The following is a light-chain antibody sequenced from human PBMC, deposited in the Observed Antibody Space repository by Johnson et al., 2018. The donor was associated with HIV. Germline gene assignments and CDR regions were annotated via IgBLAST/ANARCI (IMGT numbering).Light chain of an antibody. V-gene: IGLV1-51*02. CDR2: ENN. Sequence: QPVLTQPPSVSAAPGQKVTISCSGSSSNIGNNYVSWYQQLPGTAPKLLIYENNKRHSGIPDRFSGSKSATSDNLGITGLQTGDEADHYCGTWDSSLRSGLIYVFVTGTKVTVL. CDR3: GTWDSSLRSGLIYV. J-gene: IGLJ1*01. CDR1: SSNIGNNY.